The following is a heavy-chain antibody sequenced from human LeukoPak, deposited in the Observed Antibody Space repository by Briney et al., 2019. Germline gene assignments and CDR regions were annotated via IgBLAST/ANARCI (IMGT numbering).Heavy chain of an antibody. V-gene: IGHV3-11*04. CDR1: GFTSREYS. CDR2: ITDDGNTI. CDR3: AREAVAGSFDY. J-gene: IGHJ4*02. D-gene: IGHD6-19*01. Sequence: GASLRLSCAASGFTSREYSMNWIRQAPGKGLEWVSYITDDGNTIYYADSVKGRFTISRDNSKNTLYLQMNSLRAEDTAVYYCAREAVAGSFDYWGQGTLVTVSS.